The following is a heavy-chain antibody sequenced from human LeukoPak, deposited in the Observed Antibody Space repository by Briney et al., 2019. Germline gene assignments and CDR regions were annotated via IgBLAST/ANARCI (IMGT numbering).Heavy chain of an antibody. CDR1: GFTLTSDS. J-gene: IGHJ4*02. CDR2: IKQDGSEK. CDR3: VNWLVDY. V-gene: IGHV3-7*01. D-gene: IGHD3-22*01. Sequence: GGSLRLSCAASGFTLTSDSMNWVRQAPGKGLEWVANIKQDGSEKYYVDSVKGRFTISRDNAKNSLYLQMNSLRAEDTAVYYCVNWLVDYWGQGTLVTVSS.